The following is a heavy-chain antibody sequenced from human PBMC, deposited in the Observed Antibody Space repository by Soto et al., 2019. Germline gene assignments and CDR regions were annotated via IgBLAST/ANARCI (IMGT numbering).Heavy chain of an antibody. CDR3: ATLGTYYYGLDV. CDR1: GYTFSSYA. Sequence: QVQLVQSGAEVKKPGASVKVSCKASGYTFSSYAMHWVRQAPGQRLEWMGWISAGNGHTTYSENFQGRVTMTRYSSASTVYMELSSLRSEDTAVYYCATLGTYYYGLDVWGQGTTVTVSS. J-gene: IGHJ6*02. V-gene: IGHV1-3*01. CDR2: ISAGNGHT.